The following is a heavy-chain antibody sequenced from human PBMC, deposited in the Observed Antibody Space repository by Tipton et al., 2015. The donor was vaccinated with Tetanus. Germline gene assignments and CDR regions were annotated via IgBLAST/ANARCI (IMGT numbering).Heavy chain of an antibody. V-gene: IGHV3-21*01. J-gene: IGHJ5*01. D-gene: IGHD2-21*01. Sequence: SLRLSCAASKFSFSRHSMNWVRQAPGKGLEWVSSISSGSTYIYYADSVKGRFVVSRDNAKNSLYLQMNTLRDDDTAVYYCARRGEARANWFDSWGQGTLVTVSS. CDR1: KFSFSRHS. CDR3: ARRGEARANWFDS. CDR2: ISSGSTYI.